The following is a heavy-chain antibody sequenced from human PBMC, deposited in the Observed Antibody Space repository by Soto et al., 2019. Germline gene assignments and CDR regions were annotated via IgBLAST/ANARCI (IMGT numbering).Heavy chain of an antibody. J-gene: IGHJ4*02. CDR2: IKSKTDGGTT. D-gene: IGHD4-17*01. V-gene: IGHV3-15*01. Sequence: GGSLRLSCAASGFTFSNAWMSWVRQAPGKGLEWVGRIKSKTDGGTTDYAAPVKGRFTISRDDSKNTLYLQMNSLKTEDTAVYYCTTGEDYGGNSGALGFDYWGQGTLVTVSS. CDR1: GFTFSNAW. CDR3: TTGEDYGGNSGALGFDY.